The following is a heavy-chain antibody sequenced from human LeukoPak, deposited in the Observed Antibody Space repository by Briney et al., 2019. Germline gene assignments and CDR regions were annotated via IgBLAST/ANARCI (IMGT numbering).Heavy chain of an antibody. D-gene: IGHD1-26*01. CDR2: INHSGST. Sequence: SETLSLTCAVYGGSFSGYYWSWIRQPPGKGLEWIGEINHSGSTNYNPSLKSRVTISVDTSKTQFSLKLSSVTAADTAVYYCARGRLVGAGLDYWGQGTLVTVSS. V-gene: IGHV4-34*01. CDR1: GGSFSGYY. J-gene: IGHJ4*02. CDR3: ARGRLVGAGLDY.